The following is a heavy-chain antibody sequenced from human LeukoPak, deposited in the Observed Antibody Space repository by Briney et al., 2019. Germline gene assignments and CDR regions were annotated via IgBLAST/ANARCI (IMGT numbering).Heavy chain of an antibody. J-gene: IGHJ6*03. V-gene: IGHV3-21*01. Sequence: GALRLSCAASGFTFSSYSMNWVRQAPGKGLEWVSSISSSSSYIYYADSVKGRFTISRDNAKNSLYLQMNSLRAEDTAVYYCARNSSGWHYYYYMDVWGKGTTVTVSS. CDR1: GFTFSSYS. D-gene: IGHD6-19*01. CDR2: ISSSSSYI. CDR3: ARNSSGWHYYYYMDV.